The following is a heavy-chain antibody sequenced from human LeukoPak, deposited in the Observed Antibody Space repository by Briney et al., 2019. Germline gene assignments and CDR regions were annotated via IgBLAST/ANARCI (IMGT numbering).Heavy chain of an antibody. CDR1: GDSISSSSYY. V-gene: IGHV4-39*01. CDR3: ARHTPVLQSGY. J-gene: IGHJ4*02. D-gene: IGHD4-11*01. CDR2: IYYSGTT. Sequence: PSETLSLTCTVSGDSISSSSYYWGWIRQPPGKGLEWIGSIYYSGTTYYNPSLKSRVTISVDTSKNQLSLKVTSVTAADTAVYCCARHTPVLQSGYWGQGTLVTVSS.